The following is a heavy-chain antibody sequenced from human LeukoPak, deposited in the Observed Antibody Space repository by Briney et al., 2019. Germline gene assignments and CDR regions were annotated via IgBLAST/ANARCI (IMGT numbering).Heavy chain of an antibody. V-gene: IGHV4-38-2*01. CDR2: IYHSGST. Sequence: GSLRLSCAASGFTFSSYSMNWVRQPPGKGLEWIGSIYHSGSTYYNPSLKSRVTISVDTSKNQFSLKLSSVTAADTAVYYCARNYYDSSGLGAFDIWGQGTMVTVSS. CDR1: GFTFSSYS. D-gene: IGHD3-22*01. CDR3: ARNYYDSSGLGAFDI. J-gene: IGHJ3*02.